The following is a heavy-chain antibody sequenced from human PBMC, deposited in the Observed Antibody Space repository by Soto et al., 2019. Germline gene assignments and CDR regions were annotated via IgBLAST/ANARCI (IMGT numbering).Heavy chain of an antibody. J-gene: IGHJ5*02. V-gene: IGHV4-30-4*01. CDR2: IYYSGST. CDR3: AREALGVYYGSGSFLSLNWFDP. Sequence: QVQLQESGPGLVKPSQTLSLTCTVSGGSISSGDYYWSWIRQPPGKGLEWIGYIYYSGSTYYNPSLKSRVTISVDTSKNQFSLKLSSVTAADTAVYYCAREALGVYYGSGSFLSLNWFDPWGQGTLVTVSS. D-gene: IGHD3-10*01. CDR1: GGSISSGDYY.